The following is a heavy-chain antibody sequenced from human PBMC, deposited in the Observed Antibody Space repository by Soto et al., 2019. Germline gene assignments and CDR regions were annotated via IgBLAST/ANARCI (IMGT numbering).Heavy chain of an antibody. Sequence: QVQLVQSGAEVKKPGSSVKVSCKASGGTFSSYAISWVRQAPGQGLEWMGGIIPIFGTANYAQKFQGRVTITADESTSTAYMELRSLRSEDTAVYYCARDVPHIVVVPAAIDNWFDPWGQGTLVTVSS. J-gene: IGHJ5*02. V-gene: IGHV1-69*01. CDR3: ARDVPHIVVVPAAIDNWFDP. CDR2: IIPIFGTA. D-gene: IGHD2-2*01. CDR1: GGTFSSYA.